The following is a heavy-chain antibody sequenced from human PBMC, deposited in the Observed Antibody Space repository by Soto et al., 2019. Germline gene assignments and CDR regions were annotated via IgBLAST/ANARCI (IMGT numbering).Heavy chain of an antibody. Sequence: GGSLRLSCAASGFAFNKYGMQWVRQSPGKGLEWVAVISYDGTTKYHADSVKGRFTISRDNAKNTLFLQMDSLRAEETAVYYCAKGGLWGEYYFDYWGQGIPVTVSS. CDR2: ISYDGTTK. D-gene: IGHD3-16*01. CDR3: AKGGLWGEYYFDY. V-gene: IGHV3-30*18. CDR1: GFAFNKYG. J-gene: IGHJ4*02.